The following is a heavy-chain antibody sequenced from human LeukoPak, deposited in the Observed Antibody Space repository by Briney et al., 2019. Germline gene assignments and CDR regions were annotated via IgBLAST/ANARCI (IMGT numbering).Heavy chain of an antibody. CDR2: ISGSGGNT. J-gene: IGHJ4*02. CDR1: GFTLSSYA. CDR3: AKGSTTVVVTAIPN. V-gene: IGHV3-23*01. D-gene: IGHD2-21*02. Sequence: GGSLRLSCAASGFTLSSYAMSWVRQAPGKGLEWVSGISGSGGNTYNADSVKGRFTISRDNSKNTLYLQMNSLRAEDTAVYYCAKGSTTVVVTAIPNWSQGTLVTVSS.